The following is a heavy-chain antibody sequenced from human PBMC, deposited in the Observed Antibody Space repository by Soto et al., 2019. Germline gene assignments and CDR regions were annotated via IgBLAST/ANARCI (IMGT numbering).Heavy chain of an antibody. J-gene: IGHJ6*02. CDR1: GGSISSSTYY. D-gene: IGHD3-16*01. V-gene: IGHV4-39*01. CDR2: IYYSGST. Sequence: SATLSLTCTVSGGSISSSTYYWGWIRQPPGKGLEWIGSIYYSGSTYYNPSLKSRVTISVDTSKNQFSLKLSSVTAADTAVYYCARHNGPLYVGYYYDMDVWGQGTTVT. CDR3: ARHNGPLYVGYYYDMDV.